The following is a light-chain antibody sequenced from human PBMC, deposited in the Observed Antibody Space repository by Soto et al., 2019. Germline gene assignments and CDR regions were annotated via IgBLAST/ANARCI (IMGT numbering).Light chain of an antibody. V-gene: IGKV2-28*01. CDR2: LGS. Sequence: DIVMTQSPLSLPVTPGEPASISCRSSQSLLHNNGYNYLDWYLQKPGQSPQLLIYLGSNRASGVHDRFSGSGSGTDFTLKISRVEAEDVGVYYCMQALQTPPWTFGQGTKVEIK. CDR1: QSLLHNNGYNY. J-gene: IGKJ1*01. CDR3: MQALQTPPWT.